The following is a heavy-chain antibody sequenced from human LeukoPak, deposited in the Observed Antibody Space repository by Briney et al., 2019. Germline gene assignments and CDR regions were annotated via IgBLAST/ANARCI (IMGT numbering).Heavy chain of an antibody. Sequence: GASVKVSCKASGGTFSSYAISWVRQAPGQGLEWMGGIIPIFGTANYAQKFQGRVTITTDESTSTAYMELSSLRSEDTAVYYCARAVLDRYDFWSGPFDYWGQGTLVTVSS. J-gene: IGHJ4*02. CDR3: ARAVLDRYDFWSGPFDY. D-gene: IGHD3-3*01. V-gene: IGHV1-69*05. CDR2: IIPIFGTA. CDR1: GGTFSSYA.